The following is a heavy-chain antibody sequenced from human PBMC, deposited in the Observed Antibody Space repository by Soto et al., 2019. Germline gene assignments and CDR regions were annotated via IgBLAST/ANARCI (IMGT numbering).Heavy chain of an antibody. CDR3: ARDRCTNGVCYAPSDY. V-gene: IGHV3-64*01. D-gene: IGHD2-8*01. J-gene: IGHJ4*02. Sequence: EVQLVESGGGLVQPGGSLRRSCAASGFTFSNYAMHWVRQAPGKGLEFVSAISSNGGSTFYANSMKGRFTISRDNSKNTLYLQMGSLRAEDMAVYYCARDRCTNGVCYAPSDYWGQGTLVTVSS. CDR1: GFTFSNYA. CDR2: ISSNGGST.